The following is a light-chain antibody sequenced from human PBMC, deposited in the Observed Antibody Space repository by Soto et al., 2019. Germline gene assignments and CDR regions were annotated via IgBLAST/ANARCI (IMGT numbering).Light chain of an antibody. Sequence: DIQMTQSPSTLSASVGDRVTITCRASQSVSTWLAWYQQKPGKAPKLLIYKASSLERGVPSRFSGSGSGTEFTLTISSLQPDDFASYYCQQYKSYLYTFGQGTKLEIK. V-gene: IGKV1-5*03. J-gene: IGKJ2*01. CDR3: QQYKSYLYT. CDR1: QSVSTW. CDR2: KAS.